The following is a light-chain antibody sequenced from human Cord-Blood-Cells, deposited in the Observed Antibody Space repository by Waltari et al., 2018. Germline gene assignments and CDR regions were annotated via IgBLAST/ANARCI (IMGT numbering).Light chain of an antibody. J-gene: IGKJ2*01. CDR3: MQALQTPYT. CDR2: LGS. CDR1: HGLLHRNGYNY. Sequence: DIVMTQSPLSLPVTPGEPASISFRSSHGLLHRNGYNYLDWYLQKPGQSPQLLIYLGSNRASGVPDRFSGSGSGTDFTLKISRVEAEDVGVYYCMQALQTPYTFGQGTKLEIK. V-gene: IGKV2-28*01.